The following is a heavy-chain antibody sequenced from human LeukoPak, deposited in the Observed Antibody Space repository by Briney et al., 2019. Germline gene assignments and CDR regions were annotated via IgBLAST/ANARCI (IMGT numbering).Heavy chain of an antibody. D-gene: IGHD6-19*01. CDR3: ARVQLVYSSGGSYYMDV. CDR2: INPNSGGT. V-gene: IGHV1-2*02. Sequence: ASVKVSCKASGYTFTGYYMHWVRQAPGQGLEWMGWINPNSGGTNYAQKFQGRVTMTRDTSISTAYMELSRLRSDDTAVYYCARVQLVYSSGGSYYMDVWGKGTTVTVSS. J-gene: IGHJ6*03. CDR1: GYTFTGYY.